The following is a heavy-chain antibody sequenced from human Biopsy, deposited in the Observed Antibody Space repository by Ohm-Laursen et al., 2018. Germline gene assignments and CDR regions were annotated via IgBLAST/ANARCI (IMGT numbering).Heavy chain of an antibody. V-gene: IGHV4-59*01. Sequence: GTLSLTCTVSGGSISSDYWSWIRQTPGKGLEWIGYIYYSGSTNYNPSLKSRVTISVDTSKNQFSLRLNSVTAADTAVYYCARATNSTGWPYYYFYGMDVWGQGATVTVSS. D-gene: IGHD2/OR15-2a*01. CDR2: IYYSGST. CDR1: GGSISSDY. J-gene: IGHJ6*02. CDR3: ARATNSTGWPYYYFYGMDV.